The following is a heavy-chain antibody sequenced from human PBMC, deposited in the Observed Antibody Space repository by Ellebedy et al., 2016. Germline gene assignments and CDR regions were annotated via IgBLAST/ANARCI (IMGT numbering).Heavy chain of an antibody. CDR1: GYTFTSYD. J-gene: IGHJ6*03. CDR2: MNPNSGNT. Sequence: ASVKVSXXASGYTFTSYDINWVRQATGQGLEWMGWMNPNSGNTGYAQKFQGRVTMTRNTSISTAYMELSSLRSEDTAVYYCARIRVGGSGPRYMDVWGKGTTVTVSS. D-gene: IGHD3-10*01. CDR3: ARIRVGGSGPRYMDV. V-gene: IGHV1-8*01.